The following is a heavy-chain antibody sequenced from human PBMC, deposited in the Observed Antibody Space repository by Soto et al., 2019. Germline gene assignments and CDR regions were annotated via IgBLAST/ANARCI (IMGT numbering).Heavy chain of an antibody. CDR2: INPRDGIT. CDR1: GDSLTRYA. CDR3: ASGVGYDSRGNAHSFVP. J-gene: IGHJ5*02. V-gene: IGHV1-46*03. Sequence: AAVKVSCKASGDSLTRYAIHWVRQAPGGGLEGMGRINPRDGITRYAQDFQGRVTMTRDTSTSTVYMNLSSLTSKDTAVYCCASGVGYDSRGNAHSFVPWG. D-gene: IGHD3-22*01.